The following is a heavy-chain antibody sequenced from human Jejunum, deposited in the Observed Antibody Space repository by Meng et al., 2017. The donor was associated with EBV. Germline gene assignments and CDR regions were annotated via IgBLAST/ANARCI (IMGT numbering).Heavy chain of an antibody. Sequence: QLQQWGVRHLRPSEILSPHCGVYCGSFNVYYWTWVRKSPGKSMEWIGEINHSVATNYNPSLRSRVIISVDTSTKQFSLTLNSVTAADTAVYYCASGVYGPTTRGREYFIHWGRGTLVTVSS. J-gene: IGHJ1*01. D-gene: IGHD2/OR15-2a*01. V-gene: IGHV4-34*02. CDR3: ASGVYGPTTRGREYFIH. CDR2: INHSVAT. CDR1: CGSFNVYY.